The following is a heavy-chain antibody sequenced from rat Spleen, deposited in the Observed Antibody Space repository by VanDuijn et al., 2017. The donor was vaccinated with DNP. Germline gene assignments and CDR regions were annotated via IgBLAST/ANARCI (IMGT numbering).Heavy chain of an antibody. CDR3: ARGSPYYYAMDA. CDR1: GFSLTSYN. Sequence: QVQLKESGPGLVQPSQTLSLTCTVSGFSLTSYNVHWVRQPIGKGLEWMGIIWTGGSTDYNSALKSRLSISRDTSKSQVFLKMNSLQTEDIATYYCARGSPYYYAMDAWGQGTSVTVSS. CDR2: IWTGGST. J-gene: IGHJ4*01. D-gene: IGHD3-1*01. V-gene: IGHV2-30*01.